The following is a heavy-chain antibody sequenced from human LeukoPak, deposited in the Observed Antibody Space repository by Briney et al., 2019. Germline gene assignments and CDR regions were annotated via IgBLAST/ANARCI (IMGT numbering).Heavy chain of an antibody. V-gene: IGHV3-73*01. Sequence: PGGSLRLSCAASGFTFSDYYMSWVRQASGKGLEWVGRIRSKANSYATAYAASVKGRFTISRDDSKNTAYLQMNSLKTEDTAVYYCTRRVVGATREREDYWGQGTLVTVSS. CDR1: GFTFSDYY. CDR3: TRRVVGATREREDY. CDR2: IRSKANSYAT. J-gene: IGHJ4*02. D-gene: IGHD1-26*01.